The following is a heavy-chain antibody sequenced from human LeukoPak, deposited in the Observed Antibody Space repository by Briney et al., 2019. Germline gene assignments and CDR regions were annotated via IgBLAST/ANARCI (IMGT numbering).Heavy chain of an antibody. V-gene: IGHV4-34*01. Sequence: SETLSLTCAVYGGSFSGYYWSWIRQPPGKGLEWIGEINHSGSTNYNPSLKSRVTISVDTSKNQFSLKLSSVTAADTAVYYCARHKWYYDYVWGSYRYGGPFDYWGQGTLVTVSS. CDR1: GGSFSGYY. CDR3: ARHKWYYDYVWGSYRYGGPFDY. CDR2: INHSGST. D-gene: IGHD3-16*02. J-gene: IGHJ4*02.